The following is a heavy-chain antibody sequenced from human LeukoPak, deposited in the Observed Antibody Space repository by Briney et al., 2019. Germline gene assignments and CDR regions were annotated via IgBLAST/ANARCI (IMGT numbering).Heavy chain of an antibody. Sequence: SETLSLTCAVYGGSFSGYYWSWIRQPPGKGLEWIGEINHSGSTNYNPSLKSRVTISVDTSKNQFSLKLSSVTAADTAVYYCARDRRDGYNRRDWYFDLWGRGTLVTVSS. J-gene: IGHJ2*01. CDR3: ARDRRDGYNRRDWYFDL. CDR1: GGSFSGYY. D-gene: IGHD5-24*01. CDR2: INHSGST. V-gene: IGHV4-34*01.